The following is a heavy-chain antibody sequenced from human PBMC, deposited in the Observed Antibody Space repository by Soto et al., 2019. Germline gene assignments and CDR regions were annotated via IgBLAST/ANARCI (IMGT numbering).Heavy chain of an antibody. Sequence: PSETLSLTCAVYGGSFSGYYWSWIRQPPGKGLEWLGEINHSGITDYNPSLKSRITISIDTSKKKFSMKLNAVTAADTAVYYCAIGPRMWLAGWGYWGQGTQVTVSS. CDR2: INHSGIT. D-gene: IGHD6-19*01. J-gene: IGHJ4*02. CDR3: AIGPRMWLAGWGY. V-gene: IGHV4-34*01. CDR1: GGSFSGYY.